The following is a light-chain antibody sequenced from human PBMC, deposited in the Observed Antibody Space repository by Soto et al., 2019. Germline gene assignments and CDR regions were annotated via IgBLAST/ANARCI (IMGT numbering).Light chain of an antibody. CDR2: EVN. Sequence: QSALTQPPSASGSPGQSVTISCTGTSSDVGGYNYVSWYQQHPGKVPKLMVYEVNKRPSGVPDRFSGSKSGNTASLTASGXQAEXXADYYCTSYAGGNNVFGTGTKVTV. CDR3: TSYAGGNNV. J-gene: IGLJ1*01. V-gene: IGLV2-8*01. CDR1: SSDVGGYNY.